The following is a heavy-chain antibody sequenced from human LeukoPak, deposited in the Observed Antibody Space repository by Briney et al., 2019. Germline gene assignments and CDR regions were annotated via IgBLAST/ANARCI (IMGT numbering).Heavy chain of an antibody. J-gene: IGHJ6*02. D-gene: IGHD3-10*01. CDR3: ARFPTRSGSYASYYYGMDV. CDR2: INHSVST. V-gene: IGHV4-34*01. CDR1: GGSFSGYY. Sequence: SETRSLTWAVDGGSFSGYYWSWIRQLPGKGMEWNGEINHSVSTNYNPSLKSRVTISVDTSKNQFSLKLSSVTAADTAVYYCARFPTRSGSYASYYYGMDVWGQGTTVTVSS.